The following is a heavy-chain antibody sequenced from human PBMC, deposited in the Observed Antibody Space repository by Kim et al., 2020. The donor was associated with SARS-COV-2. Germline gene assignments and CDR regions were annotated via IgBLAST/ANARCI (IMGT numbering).Heavy chain of an antibody. Sequence: PPSQGQVTISADKSISTAYLQWSSLKASDTAMYYCARQDTAGGYGMDVWGQGTTVTVSS. J-gene: IGHJ6*02. V-gene: IGHV5-51*01. CDR3: ARQDTAGGYGMDV. D-gene: IGHD5-18*01.